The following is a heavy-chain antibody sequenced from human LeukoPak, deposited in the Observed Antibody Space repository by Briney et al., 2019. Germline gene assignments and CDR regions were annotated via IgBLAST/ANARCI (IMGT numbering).Heavy chain of an antibody. CDR2: VSAYNGNT. D-gene: IGHD5-18*01. J-gene: IGHJ5*02. Sequence: ASVKVSCKASGYTFINYGLSWVRQAPGQGLEWMGWVSAYNGNTNYAQKFQGRVTMTTDTSTSTAYMELGSLGSDDTAVYYCARTHNYGTFDPWGQGTLVTVSS. CDR3: ARTHNYGTFDP. V-gene: IGHV1-18*01. CDR1: GYTFINYG.